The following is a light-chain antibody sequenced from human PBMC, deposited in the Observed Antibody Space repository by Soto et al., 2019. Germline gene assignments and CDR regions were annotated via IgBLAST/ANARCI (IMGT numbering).Light chain of an antibody. CDR1: QSVRNSY. Sequence: EIVLTQSPGTLSFSPGERATLYCRASQSVRNSYLAWYQQKPGQAPRLLIYGASGRATGIPDRFSGSGSGTDFTLTISRLEPEDFAVYYCQQYGSSPYTFGQGTKLEI. CDR3: QQYGSSPYT. V-gene: IGKV3-20*01. CDR2: GAS. J-gene: IGKJ2*01.